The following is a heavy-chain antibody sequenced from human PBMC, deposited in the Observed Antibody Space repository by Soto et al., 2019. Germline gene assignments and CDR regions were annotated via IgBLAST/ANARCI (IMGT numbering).Heavy chain of an antibody. J-gene: IGHJ5*02. CDR1: GDSISSGEHY. V-gene: IGHV4-30-4*01. D-gene: IGHD3-3*01. CDR2: IDYSGST. Sequence: VQLQESGPGLVKPSQTLSLTCTVSGDSISSGEHYWSWIRQLPGKGLEYIGNIDYSGSTYYDPSLKSRVTISVDTSKKQFSLRLSSVTAADTAVYYCARGYDFWSGYYTGRGWFDPWGQGIVVTVSS. CDR3: ARGYDFWSGYYTGRGWFDP.